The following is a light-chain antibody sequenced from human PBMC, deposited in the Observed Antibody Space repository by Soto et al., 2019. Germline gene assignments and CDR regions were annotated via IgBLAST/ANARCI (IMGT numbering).Light chain of an antibody. CDR2: GNN. J-gene: IGLJ1*01. V-gene: IGLV1-40*01. Sequence: QSVLTQPPSVSGAPGQRVTISCTGSSSNIGAGYDVHWYQQLPGTAPTLLISGNNNRPSGVPDRLSGSKSGTSASLAITGLRAEDEADYFCPSYDSSLSGYVLGTGTKLTVL. CDR3: PSYDSSLSGYV. CDR1: SSNIGAGYD.